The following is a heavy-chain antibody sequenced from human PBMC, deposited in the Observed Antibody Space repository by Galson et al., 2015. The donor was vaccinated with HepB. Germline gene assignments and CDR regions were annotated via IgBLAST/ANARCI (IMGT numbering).Heavy chain of an antibody. V-gene: IGHV1-46*01. J-gene: IGHJ4*02. Sequence: SVKVSCKASGYTFTSYYMHWVRQAPGQGLEWMGIINPSGGSTSYAQKFQGRVTMTRDTSTSTVYMELSSLRSEDTAVHYCARGPIKNSSGYPFDYWGQGTLVTVSS. CDR1: GYTFTSYY. D-gene: IGHD3-22*01. CDR2: INPSGGST. CDR3: ARGPIKNSSGYPFDY.